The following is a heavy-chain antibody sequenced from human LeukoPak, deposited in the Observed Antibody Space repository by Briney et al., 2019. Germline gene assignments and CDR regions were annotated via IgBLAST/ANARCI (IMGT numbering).Heavy chain of an antibody. CDR1: GRSFSGYY. J-gene: IGHJ4*02. CDR2: ISYDGSNK. Sequence: LSLTCAVYGRSFSGYYWSWIRQAPGKGLEWVAVISYDGSNKYYADSVKGRFTISRDNSKNTLYLQMNSLRAEDTAVYYCARGVVVPAASIIPGDYWGQGTLVTVSS. D-gene: IGHD2-2*01. CDR3: ARGVVVPAASIIPGDY. V-gene: IGHV3-30-3*01.